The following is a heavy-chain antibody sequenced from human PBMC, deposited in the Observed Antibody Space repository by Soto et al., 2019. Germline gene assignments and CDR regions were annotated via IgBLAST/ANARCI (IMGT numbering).Heavy chain of an antibody. V-gene: IGHV4-39*01. D-gene: IGHD3-10*01. J-gene: IGHJ4*02. Sequence: PSETLSLTCTVSGGSISSSSYYWGWIRQPPGKGLEWIGSIYYSGSTYYNPSLKSRVTISVDTSKNQFSLKLSSVTAADTAVYYCASYGSGSYYKGLSRYFDYWGQGTLVTVSS. CDR3: ASYGSGSYYKGLSRYFDY. CDR2: IYYSGST. CDR1: GGSISSSSYY.